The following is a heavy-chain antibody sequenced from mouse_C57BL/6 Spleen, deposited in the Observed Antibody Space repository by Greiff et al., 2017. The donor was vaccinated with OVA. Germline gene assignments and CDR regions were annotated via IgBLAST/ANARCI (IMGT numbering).Heavy chain of an antibody. D-gene: IGHD1-1*01. CDR1: GYTFTDYY. J-gene: IGHJ2*01. V-gene: IGHV1-26*01. CDR3: ARGPFILSY. CDR2: INPNNGGT. Sequence: EVQLQQSGPELVKPGASVKISCKASGYTFTDYYMNWVKQSHGKSLEWIGDINPNNGGTSYNQKFKGKATLTVDKSSSTAYMELRSLTSEDSAVYYCARGPFILSYWGQGTTLTVSS.